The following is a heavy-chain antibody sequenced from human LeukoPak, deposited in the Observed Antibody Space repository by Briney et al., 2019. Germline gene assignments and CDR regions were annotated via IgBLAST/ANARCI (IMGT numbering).Heavy chain of an antibody. Sequence: SETLSLTCAVYGGSFSGYYWSWIRQPPGKGLEWIGEINHSGSTNYNPSLKSRVTISVDTSKNQFSLKLSSVTAADTAVYYCARGDCSGGSCYWGYYYYYMGVWGKGTTVTVSS. CDR3: ARGDCSGGSCYWGYYYYYMGV. D-gene: IGHD2-15*01. V-gene: IGHV4-34*01. CDR1: GGSFSGYY. CDR2: INHSGST. J-gene: IGHJ6*03.